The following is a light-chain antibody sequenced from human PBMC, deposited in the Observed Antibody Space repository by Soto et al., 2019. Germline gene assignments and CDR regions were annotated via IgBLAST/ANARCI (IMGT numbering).Light chain of an antibody. V-gene: IGLV1-47*01. CDR1: SSNIGSNY. Sequence: QSVLTQPPSASGTPGQKVTISCSGSSSNIGSNYVYWYQQLPGTAPKLLIYRNNQRHSGVPDRFSGSKSGTSASLAISGLRYEDEADYYCAAWDDSLSGYVFGTGTKLTVL. CDR2: RNN. J-gene: IGLJ1*01. CDR3: AAWDDSLSGYV.